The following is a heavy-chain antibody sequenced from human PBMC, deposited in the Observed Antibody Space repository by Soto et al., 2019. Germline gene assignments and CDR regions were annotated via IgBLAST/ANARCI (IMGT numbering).Heavy chain of an antibody. V-gene: IGHV3-30*18. CDR3: AKERVVYDFWSGYTYGMDV. CDR1: GFTFSSYG. Sequence: SLRLSCAASGFTFSSYGMHWVRQAPGKGLEWVAVISYDGSNKYYADSVKGRFTISRDNSKNTLYLQMNSLRAEDTAVYYCAKERVVYDFWSGYTYGMDVWGQGTTVTVSS. CDR2: ISYDGSNK. J-gene: IGHJ6*02. D-gene: IGHD3-3*01.